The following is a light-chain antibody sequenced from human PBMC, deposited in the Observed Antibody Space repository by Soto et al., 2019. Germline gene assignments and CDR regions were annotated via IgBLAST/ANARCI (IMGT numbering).Light chain of an antibody. Sequence: QSVLTQPASVSGSPGQSITISCTGTSSEVGGYNYVSWYQQHPGKAPKLMIYDVSNRPSGVSIRFSGSKSGNTASLTISGFQAEDEADYYCSSYTSSSTLAVFGGGTKVTVL. CDR2: DVS. J-gene: IGLJ2*01. CDR1: SSEVGGYNY. V-gene: IGLV2-14*01. CDR3: SSYTSSSTLAV.